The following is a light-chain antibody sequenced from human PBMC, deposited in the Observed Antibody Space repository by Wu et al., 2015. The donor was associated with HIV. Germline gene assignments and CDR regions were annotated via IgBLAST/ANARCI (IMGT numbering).Light chain of an antibody. CDR1: QSLSTNY. Sequence: EIVLTQSPGTLSLSPGERATLSCRASQSLSTNYLAWYQHQPGQAPRLLIYGASSRASGIPDRFSGSGSGTDFTLTISSLETEDFALYYCQQRSNWPWTFGQGTKVEFK. CDR3: QQRSNWPWT. J-gene: IGKJ1*01. CDR2: GAS. V-gene: IGKV3D-20*02.